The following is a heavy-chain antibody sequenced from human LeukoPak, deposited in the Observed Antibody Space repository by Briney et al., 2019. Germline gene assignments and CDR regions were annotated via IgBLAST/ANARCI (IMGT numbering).Heavy chain of an antibody. CDR1: GGTFSSYA. V-gene: IGHV1-69*04. CDR2: IIPILGIA. J-gene: IGHJ4*02. Sequence: ASVKVSFKASGGTFSSYAISWVRQAPGQGLEWMGRIIPILGIANYAQKFQGRVTITADKSTSTAYMELSSLRSEDTAVYYCARDTLQDYWGQGTLVTVSS. CDR3: ARDTLQDY.